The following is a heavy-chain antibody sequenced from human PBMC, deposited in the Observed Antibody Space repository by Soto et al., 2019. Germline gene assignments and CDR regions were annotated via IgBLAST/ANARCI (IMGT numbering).Heavy chain of an antibody. D-gene: IGHD4-17*01. Sequence: GGSLRLSCTASGFTFSSYAMSWVRQAPGKGLEWVSGISGSGGSTFSADSVKGRFTISRDNSKNTLNLQMNSLRAEDTAIYHCAKDRGTTVVTPGNFDYWGQGTLVTVSS. J-gene: IGHJ4*02. CDR1: GFTFSSYA. CDR3: AKDRGTTVVTPGNFDY. V-gene: IGHV3-23*01. CDR2: ISGSGGST.